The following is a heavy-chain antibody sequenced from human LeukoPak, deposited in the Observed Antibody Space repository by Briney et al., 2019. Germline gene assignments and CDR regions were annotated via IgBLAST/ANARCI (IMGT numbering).Heavy chain of an antibody. D-gene: IGHD3-3*01. CDR1: GYTFTSYG. Sequence: AAVTVSCKASGYTFTSYGISGVRQAPGQGGEWMGWISAYNGNTNYEKKLQGRATMTTDTSTSTAYMELRSLRSHDTAVYYCARVVPLRYFWSGYFIGYFDYGGQGTLFTV. J-gene: IGHJ4*02. CDR2: ISAYNGNT. CDR3: ARVVPLRYFWSGYFIGYFDY. V-gene: IGHV1-18*01.